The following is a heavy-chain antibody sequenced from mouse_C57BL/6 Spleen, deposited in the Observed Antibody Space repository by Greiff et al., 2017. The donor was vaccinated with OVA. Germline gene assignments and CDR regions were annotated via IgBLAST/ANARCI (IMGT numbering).Heavy chain of an antibody. CDR2: IDPETGGT. Sequence: QVQLQQSGAELVRPGASVTLSCKASGYTFTDYEMHWVKQTPVHGLEWIGAIDPETGGTAYNQKFKGKAILTADKSSSTAYMELRSLTSEDSAVYYCTSYGSSLAWLAYWGQGTLVTVSA. CDR3: TSYGSSLAWLAY. J-gene: IGHJ3*01. CDR1: GYTFTDYE. D-gene: IGHD1-1*01. V-gene: IGHV1-15*01.